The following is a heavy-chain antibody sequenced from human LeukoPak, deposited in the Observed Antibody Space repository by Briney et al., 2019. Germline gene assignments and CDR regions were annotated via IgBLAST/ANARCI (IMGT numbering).Heavy chain of an antibody. CDR1: GGSVNSGSYY. CDR3: ARVLAGSSWPPFDY. D-gene: IGHD6-13*01. CDR2: IYYSGST. J-gene: IGHJ4*02. V-gene: IGHV4-61*01. Sequence: SETLSLTCTVSGGSVNSGSYYWNWIRQPPGKGLEWIGYIYYSGSTNYNPSLKSRVTISVDTSKNQFSLKLSSVTAADTAVYYCARVLAGSSWPPFDYWGQGTLVTVSS.